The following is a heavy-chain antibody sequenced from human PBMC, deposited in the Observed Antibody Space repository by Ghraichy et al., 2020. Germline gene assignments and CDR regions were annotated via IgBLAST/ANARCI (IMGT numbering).Heavy chain of an antibody. Sequence: GGSLRLSCTASGFTFSSYAMSWVRQAPGQGLEWFPAISGSGDGTYYADSVKGRFTISRDNSENTLYLQMNSLRAEDTAVYYCAKYTDMVQQYYFDSWGQGTLVTVSS. J-gene: IGHJ4*02. CDR3: AKYTDMVQQYYFDS. CDR2: ISGSGDGT. V-gene: IGHV3-23*01. D-gene: IGHD5-18*01. CDR1: GFTFSSYA.